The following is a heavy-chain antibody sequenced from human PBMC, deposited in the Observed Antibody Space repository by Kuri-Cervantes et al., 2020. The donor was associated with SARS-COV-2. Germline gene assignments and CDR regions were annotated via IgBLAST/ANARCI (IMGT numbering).Heavy chain of an antibody. CDR1: GFTFSSYS. Sequence: GGPLRLSCAGSGFTFSSYSMNWVRQAPGKGLEWVSSISSSSSYIYYADSVKGRFTISRDNAKNSLYLQMNSLRAEDTAVYYCARHNGSSWYFAFDIWGQGTMVTVSS. D-gene: IGHD6-13*01. V-gene: IGHV3-21*01. CDR2: ISSSSSYI. J-gene: IGHJ3*02. CDR3: ARHNGSSWYFAFDI.